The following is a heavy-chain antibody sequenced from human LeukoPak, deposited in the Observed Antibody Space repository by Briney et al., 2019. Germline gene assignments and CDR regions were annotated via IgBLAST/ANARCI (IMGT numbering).Heavy chain of an antibody. D-gene: IGHD2-15*01. J-gene: IGHJ4*02. Sequence: SQTLSLTCTVSGGSISSGDYYWSWIRQPPGKGLEWIGCIYYSGSTYYNPSLKSRVTISVDTSKNQFSLKLSSVTAADTAVYYCAREELLLGYFDYWGQGTLVTVSS. CDR3: AREELLLGYFDY. CDR2: IYYSGST. V-gene: IGHV4-30-4*01. CDR1: GGSISSGDYY.